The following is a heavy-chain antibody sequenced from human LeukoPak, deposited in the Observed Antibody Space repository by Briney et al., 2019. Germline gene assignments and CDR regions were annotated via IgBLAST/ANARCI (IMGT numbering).Heavy chain of an antibody. J-gene: IGHJ6*02. V-gene: IGHV3-9*01. D-gene: IGHD6-13*01. CDR1: GFTFDDYA. CDR2: ISWNSGSI. Sequence: GGSLRLSCAASGFTFDDYAMHWVRQAPGKGLEWVSGISWNSGSIGYADSVKGRFTISRDNAKNSLYLQMNSLRAEDTALYYCAKEFIAAAGIGYYGMDVWGQGTTVTVSS. CDR3: AKEFIAAAGIGYYGMDV.